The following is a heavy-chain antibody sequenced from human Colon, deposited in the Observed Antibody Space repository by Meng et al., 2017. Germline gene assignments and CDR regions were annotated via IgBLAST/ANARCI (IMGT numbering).Heavy chain of an antibody. Sequence: AQRGGLGGGLVQPGGSLRLSCAASGFTFSSYWMHWVRQVPGKGLVWVSRINEDGIVTNYADSVKGRFTVSRDNAKNTLDLQMNSLRVEDTAVYYCARINYAEDSWGQGTLVTVSS. CDR1: GFTFSSYW. CDR3: ARINYAEDS. D-gene: IGHD4-17*01. V-gene: IGHV3-74*01. J-gene: IGHJ4*02. CDR2: INEDGIVT.